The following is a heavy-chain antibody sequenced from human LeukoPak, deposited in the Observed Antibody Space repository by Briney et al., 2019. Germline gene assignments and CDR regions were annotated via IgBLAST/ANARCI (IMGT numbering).Heavy chain of an antibody. D-gene: IGHD6-19*01. V-gene: IGHV1-18*01. Sequence: GASVKVSCKASGNTFTSYAITWVRQAPGQGLEWMGWISAYNGNTNYAQKLQGRVTMTTDTSTSTAYMERRSLRSDDTALYYCARFGLGKHIEVAGIPFDIWGQGTMVTVSS. CDR1: GNTFTSYA. CDR2: ISAYNGNT. J-gene: IGHJ3*02. CDR3: ARFGLGKHIEVAGIPFDI.